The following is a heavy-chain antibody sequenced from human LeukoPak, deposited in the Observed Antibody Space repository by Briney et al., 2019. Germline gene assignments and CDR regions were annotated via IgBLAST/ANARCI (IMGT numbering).Heavy chain of an antibody. CDR1: GYTFTSYG. D-gene: IGHD3-3*01. V-gene: IGHV1-18*01. Sequence: GASVKVSCKASGYTFTSYGISWVRQAPGQGLEWMGWISAYNGNTNYAQKLQGRVTMTPDTSTSTAYMELRSLRSDDTAVYYCARDDNYDFWSGPYYYYYGMDVWGQGTTVTVSS. CDR2: ISAYNGNT. J-gene: IGHJ6*02. CDR3: ARDDNYDFWSGPYYYYYGMDV.